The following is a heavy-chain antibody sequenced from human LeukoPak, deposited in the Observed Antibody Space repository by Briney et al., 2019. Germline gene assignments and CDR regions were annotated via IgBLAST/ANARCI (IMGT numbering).Heavy chain of an antibody. CDR1: GFTFSSYA. CDR2: ISYDGSNK. J-gene: IGHJ6*02. CDR3: ARGRGVRGVIKENYYYYGMDV. V-gene: IGHV3-30-3*01. D-gene: IGHD3-10*01. Sequence: GRTLRLSCAASGFTFSSYAMHWVRQAPGKGLEWVAVISYDGSNKYYADSVKGRFTISRDNSKNTLYLQMNSLRAEDTAVYYCARGRGVRGVIKENYYYYGMDVWGQGTTVTVSS.